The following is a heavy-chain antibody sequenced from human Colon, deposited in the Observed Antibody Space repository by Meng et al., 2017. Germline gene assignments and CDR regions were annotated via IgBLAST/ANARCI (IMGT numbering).Heavy chain of an antibody. CDR1: GATINSGGYF. CDR3: ARQVGKYWYFDV. CDR2: IDDSGTT. V-gene: IGHV4-31*01. J-gene: IGHJ2*01. Sequence: ESGPVLVKPSQTLSLTFTVSGATINSGGYFWTWIRQLPGKGLEWIGYIDDSGTTKYNPSLKNSLTISRDTSKNEFSLKLGSVTAADTAVYYCARQVGKYWYFDVWGRGTLVTVSS. D-gene: IGHD2-2*01.